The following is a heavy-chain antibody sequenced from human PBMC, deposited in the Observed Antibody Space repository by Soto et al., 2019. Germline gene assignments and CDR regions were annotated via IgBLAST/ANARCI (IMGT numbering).Heavy chain of an antibody. CDR1: GFTFSSYW. J-gene: IGHJ1*01. D-gene: IGHD3-22*01. Sequence: PGGSLRLSCAASGFTFSSYWMSWVRQAPGKGLERVANIKQDGSEKYYVDSVKGRFTISRDNAKNSLYLQMNSLRAEDTAVYYCARRPLPSYDSSGSYFQHWGQGTLVTVSS. CDR3: ARRPLPSYDSSGSYFQH. V-gene: IGHV3-7*01. CDR2: IKQDGSEK.